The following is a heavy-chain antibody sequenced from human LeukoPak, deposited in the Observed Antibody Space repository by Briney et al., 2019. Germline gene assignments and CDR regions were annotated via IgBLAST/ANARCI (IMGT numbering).Heavy chain of an antibody. CDR2: ISYDGSNK. CDR3: ARDDSSGYYGY. D-gene: IGHD3-22*01. Sequence: PGGSLRLSCAASGFTFSSYAMHWVRQAPGKGLEWVAVISYDGSNKYYADSVKGRFTISRDNSKYTLYLQMNSLRAEDTAVYYCARDDSSGYYGYWGQGTLVTVSS. CDR1: GFTFSSYA. V-gene: IGHV3-30*04. J-gene: IGHJ4*02.